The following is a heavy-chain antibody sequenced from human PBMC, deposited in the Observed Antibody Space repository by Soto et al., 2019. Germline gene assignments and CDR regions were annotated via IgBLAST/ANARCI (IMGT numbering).Heavy chain of an antibody. Sequence: PGGSLRLSCAASGFTFSNDWMNWVRQGPGKGLEWVSRIISGGTRVTYADSVKGRFTIARDNAKNTLYLEMHSLTAEDTAVYYCARERTSKGGMDVWGQG. CDR3: ARERTSKGGMDV. CDR2: IISGGTRV. V-gene: IGHV3-74*01. J-gene: IGHJ6*02. CDR1: GFTFSNDW.